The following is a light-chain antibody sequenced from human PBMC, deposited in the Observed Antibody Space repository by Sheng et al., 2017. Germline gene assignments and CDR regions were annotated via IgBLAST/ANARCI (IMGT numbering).Light chain of an antibody. J-gene: IGKJ5*01. Sequence: EIELTQSPATLALSPGERATLSCRASQTVYSHLAWYQQKPGQAPRLLIYEASNRATGIPARFSGSGSGTDFTLTISSLEPEDFAVYYCQQRYRWPPITFGQGTRLDIK. CDR3: QQRYRWPPIT. V-gene: IGKV3-11*01. CDR1: QTVYSH. CDR2: EAS.